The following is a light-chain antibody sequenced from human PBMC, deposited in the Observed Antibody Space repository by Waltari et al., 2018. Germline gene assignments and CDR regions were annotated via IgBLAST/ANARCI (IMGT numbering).Light chain of an antibody. CDR2: WST. CDR1: QSLLYTFNNKNY. V-gene: IGKV4-1*01. CDR3: PKYYSVPLT. Sequence: DIVLTQSPDSLAVSLGERATINCKSSQSLLYTFNNKNYLAWYQQKPGQSPKLLMYWSTSRESGVPERFSGSGSGADISLTSSSLQPEDVAIYYCPKYYSVPLTFRGGTKVEIK. J-gene: IGKJ4*01.